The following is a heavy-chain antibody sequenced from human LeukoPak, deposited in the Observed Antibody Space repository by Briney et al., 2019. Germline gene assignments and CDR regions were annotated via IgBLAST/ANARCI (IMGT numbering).Heavy chain of an antibody. CDR3: AMICTTSSCLDS. CDR2: ISWDGGIT. CDR1: GFSFDDYP. Sequence: GGSLRLSCAASGFSFDDYPMHWVRQAPGKGLEWVSLISWDGGITFYADSLKGRFTISRDNNRNSLYLQMNSLRTDDTALYYCAMICTTSSCLDSWGQGTLVTVSS. J-gene: IGHJ4*02. V-gene: IGHV3-43*01. D-gene: IGHD2-2*01.